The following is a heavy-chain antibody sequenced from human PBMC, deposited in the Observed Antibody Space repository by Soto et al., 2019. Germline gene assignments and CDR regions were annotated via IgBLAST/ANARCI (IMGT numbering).Heavy chain of an antibody. D-gene: IGHD5-12*01. CDR1: GGSISSSSYY. J-gene: IGHJ3*02. V-gene: IGHV4-39*01. CDR2: IYYSGST. CDR3: ARRARRDGYNFRVSVNAFDI. Sequence: QLQLQESGPGLVKPSETLSLTCTVSGGSISSSSYYWGWIRQPPGKGLEWIGSIYYSGSTYYNPSLKSRVTISVDTSKNQFSLKLSSVTAADTAVYYCARRARRDGYNFRVSVNAFDIWGQGTMVTVSS.